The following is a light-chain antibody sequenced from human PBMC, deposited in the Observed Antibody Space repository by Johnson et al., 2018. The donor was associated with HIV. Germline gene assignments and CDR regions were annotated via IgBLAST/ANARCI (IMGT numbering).Light chain of an antibody. J-gene: IGLJ1*01. Sequence: QSVLTQPPSVSAAPGQKVTISCSGSTSKIGNNYVSWYQQLPGTAPKLLIYDNDKRPSGIPDRFSAPKSGPSATLAITGLQPGDEADYYCGTWDSSNLSVPYVLGTGTKVTVL. CDR2: DND. CDR3: GTWDSSNLSVPYV. CDR1: TSKIGNNY. V-gene: IGLV1-51*01.